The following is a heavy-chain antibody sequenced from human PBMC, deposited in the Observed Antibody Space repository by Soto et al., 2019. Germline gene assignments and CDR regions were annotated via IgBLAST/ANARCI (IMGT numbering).Heavy chain of an antibody. D-gene: IGHD6-6*01. CDR3: ARLPHVDYSTSGGYYGMDV. V-gene: IGHV1-69*13. CDR1: GGTFSSYA. CDR2: IIPIFGTA. Sequence: ASVKVSWKASGGTFSSYAISWVRQAPGQRLEWMGGIIPIFGTANYAQKFQGRVTITADESTSTAYMELSSLRSEDTAVYYCARLPHVDYSTSGGYYGMDVCGQGTTVTVSS. J-gene: IGHJ6*02.